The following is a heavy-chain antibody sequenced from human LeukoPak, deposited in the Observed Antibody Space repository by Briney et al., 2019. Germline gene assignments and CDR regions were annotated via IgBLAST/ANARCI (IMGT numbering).Heavy chain of an antibody. V-gene: IGHV4-4*02. CDR2: IYHSGST. CDR1: GGSISSSNW. D-gene: IGHD3-9*01. CDR3: ARLVQDDILTGYSTYYFDY. J-gene: IGHJ4*02. Sequence: PSETLSLTCAASGGSISSSNWWSWVRQPPGKGLEWIGEIYHSGSTNYNPSLKSRVTISVDKSKNQFSLKLSSVTAADTAVYYCARLVQDDILTGYSTYYFDYWGQGTLVTVSS.